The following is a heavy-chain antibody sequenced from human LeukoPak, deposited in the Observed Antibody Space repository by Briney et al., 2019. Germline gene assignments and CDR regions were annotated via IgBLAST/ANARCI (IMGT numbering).Heavy chain of an antibody. J-gene: IGHJ4*02. CDR2: IYHSGST. D-gene: IGHD3-10*01. Sequence: TSETLSLTCAVSGGSISSSNWWSWVRQPPGKGLEWIGEIYHSGSTNYNPSLKSRVTISVDKSKNQFSMKLSSETAADTAVYYCSSSPITMVRGVIKSWGQGTLVTVSS. CDR1: GGSISSSNW. CDR3: SSSPITMVRGVIKS. V-gene: IGHV4-4*02.